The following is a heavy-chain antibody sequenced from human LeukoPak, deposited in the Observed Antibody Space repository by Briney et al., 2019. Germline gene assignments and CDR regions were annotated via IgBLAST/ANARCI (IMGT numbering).Heavy chain of an antibody. V-gene: IGHV3-21*01. D-gene: IGHD5-24*01. J-gene: IGHJ4*02. Sequence: GGSLRLSCAASGFTFSSYSMNWVRQAPGKGLEWVSSISSSSSYIYYADSVKGRFTISRDNAKNSLYLQMNSLRAEDTAVYYCARIRVEMATGLYLDYWGQGTLVTVSS. CDR2: ISSSSSYI. CDR3: ARIRVEMATGLYLDY. CDR1: GFTFSSYS.